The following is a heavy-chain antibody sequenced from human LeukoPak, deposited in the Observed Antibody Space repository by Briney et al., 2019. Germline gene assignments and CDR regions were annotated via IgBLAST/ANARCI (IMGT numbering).Heavy chain of an antibody. CDR2: MNPNSGNT. Sequence: ASVKISCKASGYTFTTYDINWVRQAPGQGLEWMGWMNPNSGNTAYAQKFQGRVTITRDTSISTAYMELSSLTSEDTAVYYCAKGEGHYYYMHVWGKGTTVTVSS. J-gene: IGHJ6*03. CDR1: GYTFTTYD. V-gene: IGHV1-8*01. CDR3: AKGEGHYYYMHV.